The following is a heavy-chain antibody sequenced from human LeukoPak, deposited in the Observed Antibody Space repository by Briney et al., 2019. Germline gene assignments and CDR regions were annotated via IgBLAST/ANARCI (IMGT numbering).Heavy chain of an antibody. J-gene: IGHJ4*02. D-gene: IGHD6-13*01. V-gene: IGHV3-48*03. Sequence: PGGSLRLSCAASGFTFSSNEMSWVRQAPGKGLEWISYISGGGLTMYYADSEKGRFTISRDNAKNSLFLQMNSLRAEDTAVCYCAREGAGSSWQNPFDYWGQGTLVTVSS. CDR1: GFTFSSNE. CDR2: ISGGGLTM. CDR3: AREGAGSSWQNPFDY.